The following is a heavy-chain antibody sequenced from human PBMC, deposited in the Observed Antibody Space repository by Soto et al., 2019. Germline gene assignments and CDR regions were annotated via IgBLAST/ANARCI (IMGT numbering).Heavy chain of an antibody. Sequence: QLQLQESGPGLVKPSETLSLACTVSGGSISSRSYYWGWIRQPPGKGLEWIGSIYYTGNTYYHPSLKSRVTISVDTSKNQFFLRLSSVTGADTAVYYCASLEEDSSGSYNEYNGLDVWGQGTTVTVSS. V-gene: IGHV4-39*01. CDR2: IYYTGNT. CDR3: ASLEEDSSGSYNEYNGLDV. D-gene: IGHD3-22*01. CDR1: GGSISSRSYY. J-gene: IGHJ6*02.